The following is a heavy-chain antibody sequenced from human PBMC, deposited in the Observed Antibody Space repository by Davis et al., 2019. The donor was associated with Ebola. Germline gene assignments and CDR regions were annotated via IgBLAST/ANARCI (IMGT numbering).Heavy chain of an antibody. J-gene: IGHJ4*02. Sequence: ASVKVSCKASGYTFTTYSISWVRQAPGQGLELMGWISAYNGHTNYAQKFQGRVTMTTDTSTSTAYMELRNLRSDDTAVYYCARGGGYDYIWGNYRHFDYWGQGTLVTVSS. V-gene: IGHV1-18*04. CDR2: ISAYNGHT. D-gene: IGHD3-16*02. CDR3: ARGGGYDYIWGNYRHFDY. CDR1: GYTFTTYS.